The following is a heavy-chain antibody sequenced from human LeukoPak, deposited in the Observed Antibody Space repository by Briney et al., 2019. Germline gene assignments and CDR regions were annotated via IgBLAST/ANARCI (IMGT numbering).Heavy chain of an antibody. D-gene: IGHD3-22*01. V-gene: IGHV4-59*01. Sequence: PSETLSLTCTVSSGSISSYYWSWIRQPPGKGLEWIGYIYYSGSTNYNPSLKSRVTISVDTSKNQFSLKLSSVTAADTAVYYCARGYLLFQDYYDSSGYFDYWGQGTLVTVSS. CDR3: ARGYLLFQDYYDSSGYFDY. J-gene: IGHJ4*02. CDR2: IYYSGST. CDR1: SGSISSYY.